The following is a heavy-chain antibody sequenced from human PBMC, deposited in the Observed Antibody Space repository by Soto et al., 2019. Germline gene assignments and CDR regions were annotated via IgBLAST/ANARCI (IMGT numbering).Heavy chain of an antibody. CDR3: ARDESSEADAYCGGDCDESWFDP. J-gene: IGHJ5*02. V-gene: IGHV4-4*07. D-gene: IGHD2-21*02. CDR2: IYTSGST. CDR1: GGSISSYY. Sequence: SETLSLTCTVSGGSISSYYWSWIRQPAGKGLEWIGRIYTSGSTNYNPSLKSRVTMSVDTSKNQFSLKLSSVTAADMAMYYCARDESSEADAYCGGDCDESWFDPWGQGTLVTFSS.